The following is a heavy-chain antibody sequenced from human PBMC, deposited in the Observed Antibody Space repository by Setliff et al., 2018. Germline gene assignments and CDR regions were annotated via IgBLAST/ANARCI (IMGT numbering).Heavy chain of an antibody. D-gene: IGHD3-3*01. Sequence: SETLSLTCTVSGGSITTSSYSWGWIRQPPGKGLEWIGNIYHSGTTYYNPSLKSRLTLSVDTSKNQFSLELNSVTAADAAIYYCTRSSNFWNGYLFDYWAQGTLVTVSS. V-gene: IGHV4-39*01. J-gene: IGHJ4*02. CDR3: TRSSNFWNGYLFDY. CDR1: GGSITTSSYS. CDR2: IYHSGTT.